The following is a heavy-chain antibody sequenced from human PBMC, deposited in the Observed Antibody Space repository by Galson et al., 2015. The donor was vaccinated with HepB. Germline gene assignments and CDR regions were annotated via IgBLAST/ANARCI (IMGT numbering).Heavy chain of an antibody. Sequence: SVKVSCKASGGTFSSYTISWVRQAPGQGLEWMGRIIPILGIANYAQKFQGRVTITADKSTSTAYMELSSLRSEDTAVYYCAREGFGELGWFDPWGQGTLVTVSS. CDR1: GGTFSSYT. V-gene: IGHV1-69*04. J-gene: IGHJ5*02. CDR3: AREGFGELGWFDP. CDR2: IIPILGIA. D-gene: IGHD3-10*01.